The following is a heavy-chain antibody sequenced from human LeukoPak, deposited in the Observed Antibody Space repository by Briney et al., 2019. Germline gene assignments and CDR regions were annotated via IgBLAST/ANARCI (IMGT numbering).Heavy chain of an antibody. CDR1: GFTFSSYG. CDR2: ISYDGSNK. J-gene: IGHJ4*02. CDR3: AKDFYQLLSPFDY. V-gene: IGHV3-30*18. Sequence: GGSLRLSCAASGFTFSSYGMHWVRQAPGKGLEGVAVISYDGSNKYYADSVKGRFTISRDNSKNTLYLQMNSLRAEDTAVYYCAKDFYQLLSPFDYWGQGTLVTVSS. D-gene: IGHD2-2*01.